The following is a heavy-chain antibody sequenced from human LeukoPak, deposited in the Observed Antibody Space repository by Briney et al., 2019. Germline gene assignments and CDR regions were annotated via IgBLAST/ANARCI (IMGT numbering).Heavy chain of an antibody. CDR2: ISSNGGST. Sequence: PGGSLRLSCAASGFTFSSYSMNWVRQAPGKGLEYVSAISSNGGSTYYANSVKGRFTISRDNSKNTLYLQMGSLRAEDMAVYYCARVEGGGWFDPWGQGTLVTVSS. D-gene: IGHD3-10*01. CDR1: GFTFSSYS. CDR3: ARVEGGGWFDP. J-gene: IGHJ5*02. V-gene: IGHV3-64*01.